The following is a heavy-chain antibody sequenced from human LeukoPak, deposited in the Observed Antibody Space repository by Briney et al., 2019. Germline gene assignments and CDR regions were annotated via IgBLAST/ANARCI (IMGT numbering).Heavy chain of an antibody. V-gene: IGHV3-21*01. J-gene: IGHJ2*01. D-gene: IGHD3-10*01. CDR1: GFTFSSYS. CDR3: ARSAGVRGQGYFDL. CDR2: ISSSSSYI. Sequence: PGGSLRLSCAASGFTFSSYSMNWVRQAPGKGLEWVSSISSSSSYIYYADSVKGRFTISRDNAKNSLYLQMNSLRAEDTAVYYCARSAGVRGQGYFDLWGRGTLVTVSS.